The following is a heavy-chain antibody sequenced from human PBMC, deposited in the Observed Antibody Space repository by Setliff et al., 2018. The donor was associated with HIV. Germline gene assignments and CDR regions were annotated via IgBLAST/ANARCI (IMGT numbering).Heavy chain of an antibody. V-gene: IGHV4-61*02. CDR3: TRDLWGDDYYYNNMDV. D-gene: IGHD2-21*02. CDR2: IYTRGNT. J-gene: IGHJ6*03. CDR1: GGSISSGSYY. Sequence: PSETLSLTCSVSGGSISSGSYYWSWIRQPAGKGLEWIGRIYTRGNTNYNPSLRSRVTMSVDTSKNQFSLKVTSVTAADTAVYYCTRDLWGDDYYYNNMDVWGKGTTVTVSS.